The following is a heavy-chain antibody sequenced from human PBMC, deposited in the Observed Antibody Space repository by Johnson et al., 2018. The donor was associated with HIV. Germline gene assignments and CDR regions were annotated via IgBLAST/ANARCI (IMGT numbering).Heavy chain of an antibody. V-gene: IGHV3-53*01. CDR1: GFSVSYYY. Sequence: EVQLVESGGGLMQPGGSLRLSCAASGFSVSYYYMTWVRQAPGKGLEWVSVIYSGSSTYYADSVKGRFTISRDNLKNTVYLQMNSLRAEDTAVYYCARGQGAVAGWGAFDLWGQGTMVTVSS. CDR2: IYSGSST. J-gene: IGHJ3*01. CDR3: ARGQGAVAGWGAFDL. D-gene: IGHD6-19*01.